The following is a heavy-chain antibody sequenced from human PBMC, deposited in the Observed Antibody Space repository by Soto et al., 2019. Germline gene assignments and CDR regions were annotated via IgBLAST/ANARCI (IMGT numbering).Heavy chain of an antibody. V-gene: IGHV1-18*01. J-gene: IGHJ5*02. CDR1: GYTITSYG. Sequence: QVQLVQSGAEVKKPGASVKVSCKASGYTITSYGISWVRQAPGQGLDWMGWISTYNGNTNFTQKLQGRVTMTTDTSTSTAYMELRRLRSDDTAVYYCARDREYNWNYNWFDPWGQGTLVTVSS. CDR3: ARDREYNWNYNWFDP. CDR2: ISTYNGNT. D-gene: IGHD1-7*01.